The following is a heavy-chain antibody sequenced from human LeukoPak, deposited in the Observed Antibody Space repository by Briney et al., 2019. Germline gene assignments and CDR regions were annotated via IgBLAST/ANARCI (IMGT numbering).Heavy chain of an antibody. J-gene: IGHJ5*01. Sequence: GGSLRLSCAASGFTFSNYWIHWVRQAPGKGLVGVSRISSDGTGKIYADSVKGRFTLSRDNANNTLYLQMNSLRAEDTAVYYCARGRIVGGNTFDSWGQGTLVIVSS. CDR3: ARGRIVGGNTFDS. V-gene: IGHV3-74*01. CDR1: GFTFSNYW. D-gene: IGHD1-26*01. CDR2: ISSDGTGK.